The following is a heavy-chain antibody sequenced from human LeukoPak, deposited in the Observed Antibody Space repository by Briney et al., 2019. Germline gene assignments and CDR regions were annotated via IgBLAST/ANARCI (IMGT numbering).Heavy chain of an antibody. CDR2: IRSKANSYAT. D-gene: IGHD5-18*01. V-gene: IGHV3-73*01. CDR3: TRLYSYGPAT. Sequence: GGSLKLSCAASGFTFSGSAMHWVRQASGKGLEWVGRIRSKANSYATAYAASVKGRFTISRDDSKNTAYLQMNSLKTEDTAVYYCTRLYSYGPATWGQGTLVTVSS. J-gene: IGHJ5*02. CDR1: GFTFSGSA.